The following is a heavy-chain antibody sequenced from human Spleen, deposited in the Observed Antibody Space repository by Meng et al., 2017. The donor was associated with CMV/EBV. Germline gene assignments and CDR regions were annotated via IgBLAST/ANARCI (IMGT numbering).Heavy chain of an antibody. CDR3: ASVTPIPSIFGVVNPRRFYWFDP. J-gene: IGHJ5*02. Sequence: GSLRLSCTVSGGSISSSSYYWGWIRQPPGKGLEWIGSIYYSGSTYYNPSLKSRVTISVDTSKNQFSLKLSSVTAADTAVYYCASVTPIPSIFGVVNPRRFYWFDPWGQGTLVTVSS. CDR1: GGSISSSSYY. CDR2: IYYSGST. V-gene: IGHV4-39*01. D-gene: IGHD3-3*01.